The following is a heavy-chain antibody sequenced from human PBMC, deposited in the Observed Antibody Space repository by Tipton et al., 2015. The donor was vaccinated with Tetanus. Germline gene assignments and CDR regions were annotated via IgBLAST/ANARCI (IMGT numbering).Heavy chain of an antibody. Sequence: SLRLSCAASGFTFSKYTMNWVRQAPGKGLEWVSLISGSGDTTYYPDSVKGRFTISRDSSKNTLHLQMSSLRADDTAVYYCGARPAGGIAAPFDYWGQGTLVTVSS. D-gene: IGHD2-15*01. V-gene: IGHV3-23*01. CDR1: GFTFSKYT. J-gene: IGHJ4*02. CDR3: GARPAGGIAAPFDY. CDR2: ISGSGDTT.